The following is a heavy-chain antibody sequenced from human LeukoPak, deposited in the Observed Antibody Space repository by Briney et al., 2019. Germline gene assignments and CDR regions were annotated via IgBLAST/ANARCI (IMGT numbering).Heavy chain of an antibody. CDR3: ARDGSSGWYYYYYYMDV. J-gene: IGHJ6*03. V-gene: IGHV3-7*01. CDR2: IKGDGSDK. Sequence: GGSLRLSCAASGFSFSNSWMDWVRQAPGKGLEWVANIKGDGSDKDYVDSVKGRFTISRDNAKNSLYLQMNSLRAEDTAVYYCARDGSSGWYYYYYYMDVWGKGTTVTVSS. D-gene: IGHD6-19*01. CDR1: GFSFSNSW.